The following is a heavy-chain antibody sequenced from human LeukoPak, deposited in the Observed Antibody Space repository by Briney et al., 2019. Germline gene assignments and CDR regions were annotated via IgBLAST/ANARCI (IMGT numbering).Heavy chain of an antibody. CDR3: AKPVDYDDY. CDR2: ISGSGGST. CDR1: GFTFSDYY. D-gene: IGHD4-23*01. Sequence: GGSLRLSCAASGFTFSDYYKSWIRQAPGKGLEWVSAISGSGGSTYYADSVKGRFTISRDNSKNTLYLQMNSLRAEDTAVYYCAKPVDYDDYWGQGTLVTVSS. J-gene: IGHJ4*02. V-gene: IGHV3-23*01.